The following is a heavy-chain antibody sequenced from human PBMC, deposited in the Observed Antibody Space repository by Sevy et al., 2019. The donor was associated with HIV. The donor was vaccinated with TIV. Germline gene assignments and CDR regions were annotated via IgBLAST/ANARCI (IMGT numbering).Heavy chain of an antibody. V-gene: IGHV3-11*01. D-gene: IGHD1-1*01. Sequence: GGSLRLSCAASGFIFSDYYMSWIRQAPGKGLECVSYISSSGSTIYYADSVKGRFTISRDNAKKSGHLQINSLRAEDTAVYYCARGGDWNQAFFHHWGQGTLVTVSS. CDR2: ISSSGSTI. J-gene: IGHJ1*01. CDR1: GFIFSDYY. CDR3: ARGGDWNQAFFHH.